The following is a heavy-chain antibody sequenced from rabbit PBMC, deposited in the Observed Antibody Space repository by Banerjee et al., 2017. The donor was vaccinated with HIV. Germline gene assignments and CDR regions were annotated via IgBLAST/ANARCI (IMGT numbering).Heavy chain of an antibody. J-gene: IGHJ4*01. V-gene: IGHV1S45*01. D-gene: IGHD1-1*01. CDR1: GFTLSTYW. CDR2: INTWSGRP. CDR3: ARDLPGVIGWNFNL. Sequence: QEHLEESGGDLVRPGASLTLTCTASGFTLSTYWICWVRQAPGKGLKWIACINTWSGRPVYANWAKGRFTMSKTSSTTVTLQMTSLTVADTATYFCARDLPGVIGWNFNLWGPGTLVTVS.